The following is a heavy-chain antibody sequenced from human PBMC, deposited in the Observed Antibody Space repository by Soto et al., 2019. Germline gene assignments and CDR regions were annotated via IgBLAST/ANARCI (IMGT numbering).Heavy chain of an antibody. D-gene: IGHD3-10*01. CDR3: ARRTMVRGVIIPYMDV. CDR2: INHSGST. V-gene: IGHV4-34*01. CDR1: GGSFSGYY. Sequence: TLSLTCAVYGGSFSGYYWSWIRQPPGKGLEWIGEINHSGSTNYNPSLKSRVTISVDTSKNQFSLKLSSVTAADTAVYYCARRTMVRGVIIPYMDVCGKGTTVTVSS. J-gene: IGHJ6*03.